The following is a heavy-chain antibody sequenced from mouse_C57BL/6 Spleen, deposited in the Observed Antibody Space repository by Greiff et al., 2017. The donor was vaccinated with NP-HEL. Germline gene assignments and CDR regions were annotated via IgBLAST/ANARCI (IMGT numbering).Heavy chain of an antibody. J-gene: IGHJ2*01. CDR3: ARGGTYFDY. CDR2: IHPNSGST. CDR1: GYTFTSYW. Sequence: QVQLQQPGAELVKPGASVKLSCKASGYTFTSYWMHWVKQRPGQGLEWIGMIHPNSGSTNYNEKFKSKATLTVDKSSSTAYIQLSSLTSEDSAVYYCARGGTYFDYWGQGTTLTVSS. V-gene: IGHV1-64*01. D-gene: IGHD4-1*01.